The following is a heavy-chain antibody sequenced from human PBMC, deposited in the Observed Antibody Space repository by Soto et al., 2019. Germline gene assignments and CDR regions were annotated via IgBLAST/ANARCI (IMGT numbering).Heavy chain of an antibody. V-gene: IGHV1-69*06. J-gene: IGHJ2*01. CDR3: ARTKYDSSAYYYWYLGL. CDR1: EDTFRNYA. D-gene: IGHD3-22*01. CDR2: IIPIFGTA. Sequence: QVELVQSGAEVKKPGSSVKVSCQASEDTFRNYAISWVRQAPGQGLEWMGGIIPIFGTANYAQKFTGRVKITADKSANTVYLKLSSLRSEDTAVYYCARTKYDSSAYYYWYLGLWGRGTLVPVSS.